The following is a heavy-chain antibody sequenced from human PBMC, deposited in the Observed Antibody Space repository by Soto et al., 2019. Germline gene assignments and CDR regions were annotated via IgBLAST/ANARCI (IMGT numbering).Heavy chain of an antibody. V-gene: IGHV3-33*01. CDR2: IWYDGSNK. Sequence: LRLSCAASGFTFSSYGMHWVRQAPGKGLEWVAVIWYDGSNKYYADSVKGRFTISRDNSKNTLYLQMNSLRAEDTAVYYCARDSGYYDSSGSDFDYWGQGTLVTVSS. D-gene: IGHD3-22*01. CDR1: GFTFSSYG. J-gene: IGHJ4*02. CDR3: ARDSGYYDSSGSDFDY.